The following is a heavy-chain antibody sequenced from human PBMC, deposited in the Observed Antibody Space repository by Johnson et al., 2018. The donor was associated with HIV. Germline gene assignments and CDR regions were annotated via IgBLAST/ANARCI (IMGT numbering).Heavy chain of an antibody. CDR1: GFTFTYAW. CDR3: AKAGQLVAATSAFDI. Sequence: VQLVESGGGLVKPGGSLRLSCAASGFTFTYAWMSWVRRAPGKGLEWVGRIKSRTDGGTTDYTAPVKGRFTISRDDSKNTLYLQMNSLRSEDTAVYYCAKAGQLVAATSAFDIWGQGTMVTVSS. J-gene: IGHJ3*02. V-gene: IGHV3-15*01. CDR2: IKSRTDGGTT. D-gene: IGHD2-15*01.